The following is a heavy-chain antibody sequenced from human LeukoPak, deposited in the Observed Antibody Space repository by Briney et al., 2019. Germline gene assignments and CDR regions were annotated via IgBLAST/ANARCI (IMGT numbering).Heavy chain of an antibody. V-gene: IGHV3-21*01. CDR3: ARDLGGGGIFDY. CDR2: ISSSSSYI. D-gene: IGHD3-16*01. Sequence: GSLRLSCAASGFTFSSYSMNWVRQAPGKGLEWDSSISSSSSYIYYADSVKGRFTISRDNAKNSLYLQMNSLRAEDTAVYYCARDLGGGGIFDYWGQGTLVTVSS. CDR1: GFTFSSYS. J-gene: IGHJ4*02.